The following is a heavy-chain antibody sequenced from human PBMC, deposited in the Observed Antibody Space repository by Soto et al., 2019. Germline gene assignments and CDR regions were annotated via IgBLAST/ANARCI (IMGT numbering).Heavy chain of an antibody. CDR2: IIPILGIA. J-gene: IGHJ4*02. CDR1: GGTFSSYT. CDR3: ARDLHAATAVDY. D-gene: IGHD6-25*01. V-gene: IGHV1-69*08. Sequence: QVQLVQSGAEVKKPGSSVKVSCKASGGTFSSYTISWVRQAPGQGLEWMGRIIPILGIANYAQKFQGRVTITADKSTSTAYMELSSLRAEDTAVYYCARDLHAATAVDYWGQGTLVTVSS.